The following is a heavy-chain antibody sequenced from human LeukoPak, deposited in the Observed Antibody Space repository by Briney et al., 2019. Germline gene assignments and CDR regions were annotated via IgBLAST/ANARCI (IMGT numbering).Heavy chain of an antibody. Sequence: SETLSLTCTVSGGSISSYYWSWFRQPPGKGLEWIGYIYYSGSTNYNPSLKSRVTISVDTSKNQFSLKLSSVTAADTAVYYCAGGSQWLVFDYWGQGTLVTVSS. CDR3: AGGSQWLVFDY. CDR2: IYYSGST. J-gene: IGHJ4*02. V-gene: IGHV4-59*01. CDR1: GGSISSYY. D-gene: IGHD6-19*01.